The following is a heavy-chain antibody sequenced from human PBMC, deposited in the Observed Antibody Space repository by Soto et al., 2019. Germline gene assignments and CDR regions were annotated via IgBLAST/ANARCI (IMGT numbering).Heavy chain of an antibody. D-gene: IGHD6-13*01. CDR1: GFTFSSYW. CDR3: AGDPSVGTIPFYYYYYYMDV. CDR2: INSDGSST. Sequence: QPGGSLRLSCAASGFTFSSYWMHWVRQAPGKGLVWVSRINSDGSSTSYADSVKGRFTISRDNAKNTLYLQMNSLRAEDTAVYYCAGDPSVGTIPFYYYYYYMDVWGKGTTVTVSS. J-gene: IGHJ6*03. V-gene: IGHV3-74*01.